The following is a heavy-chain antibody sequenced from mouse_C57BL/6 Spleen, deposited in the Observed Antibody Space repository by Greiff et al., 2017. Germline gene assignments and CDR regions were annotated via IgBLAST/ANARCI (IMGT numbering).Heavy chain of an antibody. CDR2: IYPTNGHT. J-gene: IGHJ1*03. D-gene: IGHD1-1*01. CDR1: GYTFTSYW. Sequence: VQLQQSGAELVKPGASVKMSCKASGYTFTSYWINWVKQRPGQGLEWIGAIYPTNGHTNYNEKFKSKANLTAVTSSNTAYMQLSSLTTEDSAVFYWTRSGPQEQDFYYGGRGTAPTVT. V-gene: IGHV1-55*01. CDR3: TRSGPQEQDFYYGG.